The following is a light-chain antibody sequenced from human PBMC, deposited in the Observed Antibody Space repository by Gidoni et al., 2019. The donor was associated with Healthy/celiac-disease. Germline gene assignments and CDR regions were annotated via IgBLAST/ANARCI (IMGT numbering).Light chain of an antibody. V-gene: IGLV1-40*01. CDR3: QSYDSSLSGSRV. J-gene: IGLJ3*02. Sequence: QSVLTQPPSVSGAPGQRVTISCTGSSSNIGAGYDVHWYQQLPGTAPKFLIYGTSNRPSGVPDRFSGSKSGTSASLAITGLQAEDEADYYCQSYDSSLSGSRVFGGGTKLTVL. CDR1: SSNIGAGYD. CDR2: GTS.